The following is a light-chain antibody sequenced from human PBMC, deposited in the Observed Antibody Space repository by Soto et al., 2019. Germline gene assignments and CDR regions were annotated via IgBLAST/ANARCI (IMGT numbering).Light chain of an antibody. J-gene: IGKJ1*01. Sequence: EIVLPQSPGTLSPSPGERATLSCRASQSVSNNYLAWYQQKPGQAPRLLIYGASNRATGIPDRFSGSWSGTDFTLTISRLEPEDFAVYYCQQYGSSGTFGQGTKVDIK. CDR2: GAS. V-gene: IGKV3-20*01. CDR3: QQYGSSGT. CDR1: QSVSNNY.